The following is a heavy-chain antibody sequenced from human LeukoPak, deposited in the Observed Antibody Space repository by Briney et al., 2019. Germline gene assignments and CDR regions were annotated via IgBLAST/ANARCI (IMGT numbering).Heavy chain of an antibody. V-gene: IGHV4-39*01. CDR3: ARQPNGDSGGYFDY. D-gene: IGHD4-17*01. Sequence: SVTLSLNCTVSGVSISSKSYYWGWLGQPLGKGLGSIGSKCNSGSSYNNPSLDSRATMSIDTPNNQYLLKLDSVTAADTAVYFCARQPNGDSGGYFDYWGQGALVTVSS. CDR1: GVSISSKSYY. J-gene: IGHJ4*02. CDR2: KCNSGSS.